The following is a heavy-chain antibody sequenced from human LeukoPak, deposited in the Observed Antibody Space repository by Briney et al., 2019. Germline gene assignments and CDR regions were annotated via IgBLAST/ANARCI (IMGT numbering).Heavy chain of an antibody. J-gene: IGHJ5*02. CDR3: ARVLRNSKALWWFDP. V-gene: IGHV1-18*01. CDR1: GYTFTSYG. CDR2: ISAYNGNT. D-gene: IGHD2/OR15-2a*01. Sequence: GASVKVSCKASGYTFTSYGISWVRQAPGQGLEWMGWISAYNGNTNYAQKLQGRVTMTTDTSTSTAYMELRSLRSDDTAVYYCARVLRNSKALWWFDPWGQGTLVTVSS.